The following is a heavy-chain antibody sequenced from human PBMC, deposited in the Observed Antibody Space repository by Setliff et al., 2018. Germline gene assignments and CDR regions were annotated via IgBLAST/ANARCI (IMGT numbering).Heavy chain of an antibody. Sequence: PGESLKISCKGSGYSFTSYWIGWVRQMPGKGLEWMGIIYPGDSDTRYSPSFQGQVTVSVDKSIGTASLQWASLKISDSAIYYCARRDFGSDYPLRIWGQGTLVTVSS. CDR3: ARRDFGSDYPLRI. V-gene: IGHV5-51*01. D-gene: IGHD4-17*01. CDR2: IYPGDSDT. CDR1: GYSFTSYW. J-gene: IGHJ4*02.